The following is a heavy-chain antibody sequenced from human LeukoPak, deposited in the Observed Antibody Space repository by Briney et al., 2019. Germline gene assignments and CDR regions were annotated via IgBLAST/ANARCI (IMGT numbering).Heavy chain of an antibody. CDR3: ARLTSGWSASYYYYYMDV. CDR2: INHSGST. D-gene: IGHD6-19*01. Sequence: SETLSLTCAVHGGSFSGYYWTWIRQPPGKGLEWLGEINHSGSTNYNPSLKSRVTISVDTSKNQFSLKVSSVTAADTAVYYCARLTSGWSASYYYYYMDVWGKGTTVTISS. J-gene: IGHJ6*03. V-gene: IGHV4-34*01. CDR1: GGSFSGYY.